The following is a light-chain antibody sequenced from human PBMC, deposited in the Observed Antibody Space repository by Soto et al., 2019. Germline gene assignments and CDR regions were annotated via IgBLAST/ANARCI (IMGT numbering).Light chain of an antibody. Sequence: DIQLTQSPSFLSASVGDRVTITCRASQGISSYLGWYQQKPGKAPKLLIYAASTLESGVPSRFSGSGSGTEFTLTISSLQPEDFATYYCQQLNTYPLTFGPGTKVDIK. CDR1: QGISSY. CDR3: QQLNTYPLT. CDR2: AAS. V-gene: IGKV1-9*01. J-gene: IGKJ3*01.